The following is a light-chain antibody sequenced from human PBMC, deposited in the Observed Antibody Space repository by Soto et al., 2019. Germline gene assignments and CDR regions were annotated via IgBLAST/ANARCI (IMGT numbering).Light chain of an antibody. CDR3: QQRSRWPT. CDR1: QSVSSH. CDR2: DAS. Sequence: EIVLTQSPATLSLSPGERATLSCRASQSVSSHLAWYQQKPGQSPRLLIYDASNRATGIPARFSGSGSGTDFTLTISNLEPEDFAFYFCQQRSRWPTFGQGAKVDI. V-gene: IGKV3-11*01. J-gene: IGKJ1*01.